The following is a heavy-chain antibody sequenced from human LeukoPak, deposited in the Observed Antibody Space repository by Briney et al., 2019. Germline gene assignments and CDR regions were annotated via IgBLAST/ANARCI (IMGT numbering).Heavy chain of an antibody. D-gene: IGHD3-16*02. Sequence: GGSLRLSCATSGFIFYNYAMNWVRQGPGKGLEWVSGISGSGGSTYYAVSVRGRFTISRDNSKNTLYLQINSLRAEDTAVYYCAKVDRRELGPYYFDSWGQGTLVTVSS. CDR3: AKVDRRELGPYYFDS. CDR1: GFIFYNYA. V-gene: IGHV3-23*01. CDR2: ISGSGGST. J-gene: IGHJ4*02.